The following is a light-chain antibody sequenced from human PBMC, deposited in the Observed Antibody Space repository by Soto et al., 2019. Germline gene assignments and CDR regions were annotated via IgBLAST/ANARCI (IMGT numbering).Light chain of an antibody. Sequence: IELTQSPPSLSLAVGERVTVTCQASQDISNYLHWFKQKPGKAPQLLIFDVSNLQTGVPSRFSGGGSGTDFALTISRLEPEDFAVYYCQQYGNSPITFGQGTRLEIK. V-gene: IGKV1-33*01. CDR2: DVS. CDR1: QDISNY. CDR3: QQYGNSPIT. J-gene: IGKJ5*01.